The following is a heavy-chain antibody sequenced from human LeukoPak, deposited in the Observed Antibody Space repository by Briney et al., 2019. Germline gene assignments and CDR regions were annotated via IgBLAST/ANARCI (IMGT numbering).Heavy chain of an antibody. D-gene: IGHD3-10*01. V-gene: IGHV4-34*01. J-gene: IGHJ4*02. CDR2: INHSGST. Sequence: SETLSLTCAVYGGSFSGYYWSWIRQPPGKGLEWIGEINHSGSTNYNPSLKSRVTIPVDTSKNQFSLKLSSVTAADTAVYYCARAGAYYGSGSFRYYFDYWGQGTLVTVSS. CDR1: GGSFSGYY. CDR3: ARAGAYYGSGSFRYYFDY.